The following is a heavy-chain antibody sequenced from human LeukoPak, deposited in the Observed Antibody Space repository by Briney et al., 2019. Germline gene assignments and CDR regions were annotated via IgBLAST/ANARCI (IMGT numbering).Heavy chain of an antibody. Sequence: PSETLSLTCTVSGGSIRSYYWSRIRQPAGKGLEWIGRIYTSGSTNYNPSLKSRVTMSVDTSKNQFSLKLSSVTAADTAVYYCARDKHHDFWSGRGYYFDYWGQGTLVTVSS. V-gene: IGHV4-4*07. CDR1: GGSIRSYY. J-gene: IGHJ4*02. CDR2: IYTSGST. CDR3: ARDKHHDFWSGRGYYFDY. D-gene: IGHD3-3*01.